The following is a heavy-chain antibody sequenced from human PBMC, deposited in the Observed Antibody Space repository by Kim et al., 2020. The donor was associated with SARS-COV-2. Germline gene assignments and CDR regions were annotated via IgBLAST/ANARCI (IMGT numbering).Heavy chain of an antibody. Sequence: ASVKVSCKASGYTFTGYYMHWVRQAPGQGLEWMGWNNPNSGGTNYAQKFQGRVTMTRDTSISTAYMELSRLRSDDTAVYYCARVEAGYGYYYGMDVWGQGTTVTVSS. V-gene: IGHV1-2*02. J-gene: IGHJ6*02. CDR2: NNPNSGGT. CDR1: GYTFTGYY. D-gene: IGHD5-18*01. CDR3: ARVEAGYGYYYGMDV.